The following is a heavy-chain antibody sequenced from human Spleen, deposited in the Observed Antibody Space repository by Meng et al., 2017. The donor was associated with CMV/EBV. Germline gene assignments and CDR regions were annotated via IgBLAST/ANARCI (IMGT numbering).Heavy chain of an antibody. CDR2: IIPILGIA. D-gene: IGHD6-13*01. V-gene: IGHV1-69*04. J-gene: IGHJ4*02. CDR3: ASIAAAEPFDY. Sequence: SVKVSCKASGGTFSGYVINWVRQAPGQGLEWMGRIIPILGIANYAQKFQGRVTITADKSTSTAYMELSSLRSEDTAVYYCASIAAAEPFDYWGQGTLVTVSS. CDR1: GGTFSGYV.